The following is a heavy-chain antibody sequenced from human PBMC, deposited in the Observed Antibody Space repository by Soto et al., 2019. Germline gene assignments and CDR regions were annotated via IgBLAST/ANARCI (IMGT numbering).Heavy chain of an antibody. Sequence: EVQLVESGGGLVQPGGSLRLSCAASGFTFGGYWMSWVRQAPGEGLEWVANINQDGSETYYVDSVKGRFTISRDNAKNSLYLQMNSLRAEDTAVYYCARGDKYSGDYWGQGTLVTVSS. D-gene: IGHD5-18*01. CDR1: GFTFGGYW. CDR3: ARGDKYSGDY. J-gene: IGHJ4*02. CDR2: INQDGSET. V-gene: IGHV3-7*05.